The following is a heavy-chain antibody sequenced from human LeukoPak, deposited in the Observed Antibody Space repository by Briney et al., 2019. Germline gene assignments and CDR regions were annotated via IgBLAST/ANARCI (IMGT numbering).Heavy chain of an antibody. CDR3: AKWGDYDVLTGYYVSDY. CDR2: ITGSGGNT. D-gene: IGHD3-9*01. J-gene: IGHJ4*02. Sequence: ASLRLSCAASGFTFSNYAMSWVRQAPGKGLEWVSAITGSGGNTYYADSVKGRFTISRDNSKNTVFLQMNSLRAEDTAVYYCAKWGDYDVLTGYYVSDYWGQGTLVTVSS. CDR1: GFTFSNYA. V-gene: IGHV3-23*01.